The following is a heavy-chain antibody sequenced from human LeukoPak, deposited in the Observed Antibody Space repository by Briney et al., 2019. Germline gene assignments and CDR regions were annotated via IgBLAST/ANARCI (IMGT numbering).Heavy chain of an antibody. J-gene: IGHJ4*02. V-gene: IGHV3-23*01. CDR2: LSDSGAST. CDR1: GFTFTNHA. D-gene: IGHD5-24*01. Sequence: GGSLRLSCAASGFTFTNHAMAWVRLAPGKGLEWVSTLSDSGASTYYPDSVKGRFTISRDNSRNTMYLQMDSLRADDTGVYFCARTPNRDGYSHIDFWGQGALVTVSS. CDR3: ARTPNRDGYSHIDF.